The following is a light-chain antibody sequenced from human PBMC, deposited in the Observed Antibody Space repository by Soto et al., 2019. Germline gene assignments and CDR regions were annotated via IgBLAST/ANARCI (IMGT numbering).Light chain of an antibody. CDR1: QSVSIN. J-gene: IGKJ1*01. CDR3: QQYGSLGT. V-gene: IGKV3-20*01. Sequence: DIEMTQSPSTLSVSIGERATLSCRAIQSVSINLAFYQHKPGQAPKLLIYASSNVPTGIPYRFSGSGSGTDFTLTIIRLEPEDFAVYYCQQYGSLGTFGQGTKVDIK. CDR2: ASS.